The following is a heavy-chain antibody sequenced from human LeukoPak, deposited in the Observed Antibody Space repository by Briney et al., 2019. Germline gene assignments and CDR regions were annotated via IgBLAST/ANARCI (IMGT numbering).Heavy chain of an antibody. CDR2: TPVFDTP. Sequence: ASVKVSCKASGGTFSSYAISWVRQAPGQGLEWMGGTPVFDTPDYAQKFQDRVTITADESTSTAYMELSSLRSEDTAVYYCAREGHIAGRPPYYYYGMDVWGQGTTVTVSS. D-gene: IGHD6-6*01. V-gene: IGHV1-69*13. CDR1: GGTFSSYA. J-gene: IGHJ6*02. CDR3: AREGHIAGRPPYYYYGMDV.